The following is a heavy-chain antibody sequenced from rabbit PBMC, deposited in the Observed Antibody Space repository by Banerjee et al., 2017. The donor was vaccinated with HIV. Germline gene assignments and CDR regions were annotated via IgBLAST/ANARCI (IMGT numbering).Heavy chain of an antibody. CDR3: ARDLAGAIGWNFNL. CDR2: IAADTGDYT. Sequence: LEESGGDLVKPGASLTLTCTASGFDISGYHMCWVRQAPGKGLEWIACIAADTGDYTQYASWAKGRFTISKTSSTTVTLQMTSLTAADTATYFCARDLAGAIGWNFNLWGPGTLVTV. CDR1: GFDISGYH. V-gene: IGHV1S40*01. J-gene: IGHJ4*01. D-gene: IGHD4-1*01.